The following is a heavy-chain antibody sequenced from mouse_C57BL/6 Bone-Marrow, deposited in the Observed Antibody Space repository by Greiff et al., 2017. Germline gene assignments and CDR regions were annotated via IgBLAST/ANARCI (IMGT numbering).Heavy chain of an antibody. Sequence: QVQLKESGAELVRPGTSVKVSCKASGYAFTNYLIEWVKQRPGQGLEWIGVINPGSGGTNYNEKFKGKATLTADKSSSTAYMQLSSLTSEDSAVYFGARRGFYADYWGQGTTLTVSS. V-gene: IGHV1-54*01. D-gene: IGHD2-12*01. CDR2: INPGSGGT. CDR3: ARRGFYADY. CDR1: GYAFTNYL. J-gene: IGHJ2*01.